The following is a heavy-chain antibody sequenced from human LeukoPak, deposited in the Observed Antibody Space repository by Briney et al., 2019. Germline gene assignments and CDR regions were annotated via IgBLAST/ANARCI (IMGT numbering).Heavy chain of an antibody. J-gene: IGHJ4*02. Sequence: GGSLRLSCAASGFTFSDYYMSWIRQAPGKGLEWVSYISSSGSTIYYADSVMGRFTISRDNARNSLYLQMNSLRAEDTAVYYCARVADFWSGYYGYWGQGTLVTVSS. V-gene: IGHV3-11*04. D-gene: IGHD3-3*01. CDR2: ISSSGSTI. CDR3: ARVADFWSGYYGY. CDR1: GFTFSDYY.